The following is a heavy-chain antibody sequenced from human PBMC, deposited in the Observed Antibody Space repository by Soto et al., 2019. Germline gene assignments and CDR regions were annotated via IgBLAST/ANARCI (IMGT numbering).Heavy chain of an antibody. Sequence: EVQLVESGGGLIQPGGSLRLSCAASGFTVSSNYMSWVRQAPGKGLEWVSVISGSGGSTYYADSVKGRFTISRDNSKNTLYLQMNSLRAEDTAVYYCAKDRASIAVAGTFDYWGQGTLVTVSS. D-gene: IGHD6-19*01. CDR2: ISGSGGST. J-gene: IGHJ4*02. V-gene: IGHV3-23*04. CDR1: GFTVSSNY. CDR3: AKDRASIAVAGTFDY.